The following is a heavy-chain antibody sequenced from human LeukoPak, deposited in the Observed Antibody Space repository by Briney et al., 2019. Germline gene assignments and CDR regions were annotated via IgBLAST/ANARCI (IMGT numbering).Heavy chain of an antibody. CDR2: FDPEDGET. CDR1: GYTLTELS. V-gene: IGHV1-24*01. Sequence: GASVKVSCKVSGYTLTELSMHWVRQAPGKGLEWMGGFDPEDGETIYAQKFQGRVTITADKSRSTVYMELNSLTSEDTAMYYCARDEALNWFDSWGQGTLVTVSS. CDR3: ARDEALNWFDS. J-gene: IGHJ5*01.